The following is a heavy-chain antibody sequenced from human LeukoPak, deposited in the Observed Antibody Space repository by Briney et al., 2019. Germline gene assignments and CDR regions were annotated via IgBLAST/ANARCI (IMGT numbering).Heavy chain of an antibody. CDR2: ISSSGSTI. Sequence: GGSLRLSCAASGFTFSSYSMNWVRQAPGKGLEWVSYISSSGSTIYYADSVKGRFTISRDNAKNSLYLQMNSLRAEDTAVYYCAKSKSFYYYMDVWGKGTTVTVSS. D-gene: IGHD3-10*01. CDR3: AKSKSFYYYMDV. V-gene: IGHV3-48*04. J-gene: IGHJ6*03. CDR1: GFTFSSYS.